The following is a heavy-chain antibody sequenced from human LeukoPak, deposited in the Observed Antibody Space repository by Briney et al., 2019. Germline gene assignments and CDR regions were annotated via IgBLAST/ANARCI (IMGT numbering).Heavy chain of an antibody. CDR1: GGSISSGTYY. V-gene: IGHV4-39*01. CDR3: ARHRYCSSTSCYWRYYYYYMDV. Sequence: SETLSLTCTVSGGSISSGTYYWSWIRQPPGKGLEWIGEINHSGSTNYHPSLKSRVTISVDTSKNQFSLKLSSVTAADTAVYYCARHRYCSSTSCYWRYYYYYMDVWGKGTTVTISS. D-gene: IGHD2-2*01. J-gene: IGHJ6*03. CDR2: INHSGST.